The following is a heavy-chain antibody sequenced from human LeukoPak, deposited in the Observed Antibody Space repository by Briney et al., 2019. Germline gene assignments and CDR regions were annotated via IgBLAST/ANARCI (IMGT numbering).Heavy chain of an antibody. CDR2: IKQDGSEK. D-gene: IGHD2-2*01. Sequence: QSGGSLRLSCAASGFTFSSYWMSWVRQAPGKGLEWVANIKQDGSEKYYVDSVKRRFTISRDNAKKSLYLQMNSLRADDTAVYYCARDRGYCTSTSCPLFDYGGQGTRVSVSS. CDR3: ARDRGYCTSTSCPLFDY. CDR1: GFTFSSYW. V-gene: IGHV3-7*03. J-gene: IGHJ4*02.